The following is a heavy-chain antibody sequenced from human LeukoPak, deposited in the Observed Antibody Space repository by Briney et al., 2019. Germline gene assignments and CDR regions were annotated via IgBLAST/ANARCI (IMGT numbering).Heavy chain of an antibody. Sequence: PSETLSLTCTVSGGSISSYYWSWIRQPAGKGLKWIGRIYTSGSTNYNPSLKSRVTMSVDTSKNQFSLKLSSVTAADTAVYYCARDHHDFWSRYFDYWGQGTLVTVSS. D-gene: IGHD3-3*01. CDR2: IYTSGST. J-gene: IGHJ4*02. CDR3: ARDHHDFWSRYFDY. CDR1: GGSISSYY. V-gene: IGHV4-4*07.